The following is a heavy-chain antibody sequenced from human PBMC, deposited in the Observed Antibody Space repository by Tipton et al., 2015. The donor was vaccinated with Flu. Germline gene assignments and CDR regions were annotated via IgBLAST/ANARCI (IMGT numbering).Heavy chain of an antibody. Sequence: SLRLSCAASGFTFSGYYMSWIRQAPGKGLEWVSYITSGGYDMYYADSVKGRFTIFRDNAKNSLYLQLNSLRPEDTAIYYCARGGWASDTNNLLDYWGQGTLVTVSS. CDR3: ARGGWASDTNNLLDY. V-gene: IGHV3-11*01. CDR2: ITSGGYDM. J-gene: IGHJ4*02. CDR1: GFTFSGYY. D-gene: IGHD1/OR15-1a*01.